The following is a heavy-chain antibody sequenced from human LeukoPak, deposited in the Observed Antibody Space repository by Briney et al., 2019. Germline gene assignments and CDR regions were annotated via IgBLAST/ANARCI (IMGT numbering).Heavy chain of an antibody. Sequence: PGGSLRLSCAASGFTFSSYWMHWVRQAPGKGLEWVSGINWNSDTIRYADSVKGRFTISRDNARGSLYLQMNSLRVDDMALYYCVKSPRGAVWHYFDYWGQGTLVTVSS. D-gene: IGHD3-10*01. CDR1: GFTFSSYW. V-gene: IGHV3-9*03. J-gene: IGHJ4*02. CDR2: INWNSDTI. CDR3: VKSPRGAVWHYFDY.